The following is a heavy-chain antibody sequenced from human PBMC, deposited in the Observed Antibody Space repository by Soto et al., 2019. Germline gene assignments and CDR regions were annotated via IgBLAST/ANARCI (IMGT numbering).Heavy chain of an antibody. CDR3: TVWGSGNDSGAA. CDR1: GFTFSDHY. V-gene: IGHV3-72*01. J-gene: IGHJ4*02. D-gene: IGHD3-10*01. Sequence: EVQLVESGGGLVQPGGSLRLSCAASGFTFSDHYMDWVRQAPGKGLEWVGRSKNKADSYTTEYAASVKGRFTISRDGSNNTLFLQMNSLKTEDTAVYYCTVWGSGNDSGAAWGQGILVTVSS. CDR2: SKNKADSYTT.